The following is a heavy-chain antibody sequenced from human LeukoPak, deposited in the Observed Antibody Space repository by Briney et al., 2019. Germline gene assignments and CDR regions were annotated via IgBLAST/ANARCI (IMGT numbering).Heavy chain of an antibody. Sequence: SETLSLTCTVSGGSISSYYWSWIRQPPGKGLEWIGYIYYSGSTNYNPSLKSRVTISVDTSKNQFSLKLRSVTAADTAVYYCARDRQWRTSGESYYYGMDVWGQGTTVTVSS. J-gene: IGHJ6*02. CDR2: IYYSGST. D-gene: IGHD6-19*01. CDR1: GGSISSYY. CDR3: ARDRQWRTSGESYYYGMDV. V-gene: IGHV4-59*01.